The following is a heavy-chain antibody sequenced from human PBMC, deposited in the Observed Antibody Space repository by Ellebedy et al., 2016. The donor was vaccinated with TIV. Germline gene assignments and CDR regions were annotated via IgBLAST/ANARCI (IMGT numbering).Heavy chain of an antibody. V-gene: IGHV1-69*13. J-gene: IGHJ3*01. CDR3: ADYCGNTTCDSPFGLGV. CDR2: IIPMFGIA. Sequence: SVKVSXXASGGTFLSYAISWVRQAPGQGLEWVGGIIPMFGIANYAQNFQGRVTITADESTSTAYMELRSLRSKDTAIYYCADYCGNTTCDSPFGLGVWGQGTMVIVSS. D-gene: IGHD4-23*01. CDR1: GGTFLSYA.